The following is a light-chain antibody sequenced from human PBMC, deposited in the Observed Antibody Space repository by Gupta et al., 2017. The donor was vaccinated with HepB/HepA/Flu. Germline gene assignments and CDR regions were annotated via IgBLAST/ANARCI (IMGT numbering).Light chain of an antibody. CDR2: QDS. CDR1: KLGDKY. J-gene: IGLJ2*01. CDR3: QAWDSSLVV. Sequence: SYELTQPPSVSVSPGQPASITCSGDKLGDKYVCWYQQKPGQSPVLVMYQDSPRASGRPAGFSCCNSGNTATLTISGTEAIDEADYYCQAWDSSLVVFGGGTKLTVL. V-gene: IGLV3-1*01.